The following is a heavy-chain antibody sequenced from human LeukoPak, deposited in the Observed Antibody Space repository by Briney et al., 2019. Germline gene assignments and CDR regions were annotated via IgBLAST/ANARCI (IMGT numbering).Heavy chain of an antibody. D-gene: IGHD6-13*01. V-gene: IGHV3-23*01. J-gene: IGHJ4*02. Sequence: GGSLRLSCAASGFTFSSYAMSWVRQAPGKGLEWVSAISGSGGSTYYADSVKGRFTISRDNSKNTLYLQMNSLRAEDTAVYYCASYSSSWYDILFDYWGQGTLVTVSS. CDR1: GFTFSSYA. CDR2: ISGSGGST. CDR3: ASYSSSWYDILFDY.